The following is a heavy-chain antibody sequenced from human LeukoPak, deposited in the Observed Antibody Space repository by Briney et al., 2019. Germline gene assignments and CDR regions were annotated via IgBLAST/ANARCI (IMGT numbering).Heavy chain of an antibody. Sequence: SQTLSLTCTVSGGSISSGSYYWSWIRQPAGKGLEWIGRIYTSGSTNYNPSLKSRVTISVDTSKNQFSLKLSSVTAADTAVYYCARVADSSGYSTDFWGQGTLVTVSS. D-gene: IGHD3-22*01. CDR1: GGSISSGSYY. CDR3: ARVADSSGYSTDF. J-gene: IGHJ4*02. CDR2: IYTSGST. V-gene: IGHV4-61*02.